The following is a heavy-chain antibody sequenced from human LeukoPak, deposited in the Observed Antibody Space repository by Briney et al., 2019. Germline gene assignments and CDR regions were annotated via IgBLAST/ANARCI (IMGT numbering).Heavy chain of an antibody. CDR2: IYYSGST. J-gene: IGHJ3*02. Sequence: PSETLSLTCTVSGGSISSYYWSWIRQPPGKGLEWIGYIYYSGSTNYNPSLKSRVTISVDTSKNQFSLKLSSVTAADTAVYYCARHFRSSSWYEGDAFDIWGQGTMVTVSS. CDR3: ARHFRSSSWYEGDAFDI. V-gene: IGHV4-59*01. D-gene: IGHD6-13*01. CDR1: GGSISSYY.